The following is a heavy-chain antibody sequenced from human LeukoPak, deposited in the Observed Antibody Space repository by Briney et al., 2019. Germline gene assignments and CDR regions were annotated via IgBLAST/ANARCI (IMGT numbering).Heavy chain of an antibody. V-gene: IGHV3-74*01. Sequence: PGGSLRLSCAASGFTFSSYWMHWVRQAPGKGLVWVSRINSDGSSTSYADSVKGRFTISRDNAKNTLYLQMNSLRAEDTAVYYCARLSGYYYYYGMDDWGKGTTVTVSS. CDR3: ARLSGYYYYYGMDD. CDR1: GFTFSSYW. CDR2: INSDGSST. J-gene: IGHJ6*04. D-gene: IGHD5-12*01.